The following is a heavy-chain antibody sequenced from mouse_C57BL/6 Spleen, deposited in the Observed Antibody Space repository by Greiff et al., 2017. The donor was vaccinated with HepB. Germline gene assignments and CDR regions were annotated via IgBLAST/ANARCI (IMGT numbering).Heavy chain of an antibody. J-gene: IGHJ2*01. CDR3: ARSVTTVGGAYFDY. Sequence: QVQLQQPGAELVRPGTSVKLSCKASGYTFTSYWMHWVKQRPGQGLEWIGVIDPSDSYTNYNQKFKGKATLTVDTSSSTAYMQLSSLTSEDSAVYYCARSVTTVGGAYFDYWGQGTTLTVSS. D-gene: IGHD1-1*01. CDR1: GYTFTSYW. V-gene: IGHV1-59*01. CDR2: IDPSDSYT.